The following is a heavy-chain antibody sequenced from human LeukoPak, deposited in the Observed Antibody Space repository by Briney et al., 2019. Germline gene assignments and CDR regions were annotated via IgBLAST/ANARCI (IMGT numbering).Heavy chain of an antibody. CDR1: GFTFSDYG. CDR2: TRFDGKNK. V-gene: IGHV3-30*02. D-gene: IGHD3-9*01. J-gene: IGHJ4*02. Sequence: GGSLRLSCSASGFTFSDYGMHWVRQAPGKGLEWVSFTRFDGKNKYYADSVKGRFTISKDSSKNTLDLQMNSLRTEDTAVYYCARGSQYNILTGFIVGAMDDFDYWGQGTLVTVSS. CDR3: ARGSQYNILTGFIVGAMDDFDY.